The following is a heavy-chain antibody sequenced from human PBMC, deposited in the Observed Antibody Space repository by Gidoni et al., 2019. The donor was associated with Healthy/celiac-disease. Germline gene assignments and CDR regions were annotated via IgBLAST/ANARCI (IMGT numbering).Heavy chain of an antibody. D-gene: IGHD5-12*01. CDR2: IYYSGST. V-gene: IGHV4-39*07. CDR3: ARDQSGYSGYPTYYFDY. Sequence: QLQLQESGPGLVKPSATLSLTCTVSGGSISSSSYYWGWIRQPPGKGLEWIGSIYYSGSTYYNPSLKSRVTISVDTSKNQFSLKLSSVTAADTAVYYCARDQSGYSGYPTYYFDYWGQGTLVTVSS. CDR1: GGSISSSSYY. J-gene: IGHJ4*02.